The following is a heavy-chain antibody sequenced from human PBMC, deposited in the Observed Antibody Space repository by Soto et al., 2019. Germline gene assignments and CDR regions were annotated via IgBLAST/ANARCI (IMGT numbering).Heavy chain of an antibody. Sequence: EVQLLESGGGLVQPGGSLRLSCAASGFTFSSYAMSWVRQAPGKGLEWVSAISGSGGTTYYADSVKCRFTISRDHSKNTLYLQINSLRAADTAVYYCAKDTEEWVSVKGAFDIWCQGTMVTVSS. V-gene: IGHV3-23*01. CDR3: AKDTEEWVSVKGAFDI. CDR2: ISGSGGTT. J-gene: IGHJ3*02. D-gene: IGHD3-3*01. CDR1: GFTFSSYA.